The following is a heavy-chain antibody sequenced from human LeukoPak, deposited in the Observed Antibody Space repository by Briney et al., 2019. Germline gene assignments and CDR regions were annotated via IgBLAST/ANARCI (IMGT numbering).Heavy chain of an antibody. CDR1: GGSISSNNYY. J-gene: IGHJ4*02. V-gene: IGHV4-39*01. D-gene: IGHD3-10*01. Sequence: PSETLSLTCTVSGGSISSNNYYWGWIRQPPGKGLEWIGSIYYSGSTYYNPSLKSLVTISVDTSKNQFSLKLSSVTAADTAVYYCARHRFYGSGSYSGYWGQGTLVTVSS. CDR3: ARHRFYGSGSYSGY. CDR2: IYYSGST.